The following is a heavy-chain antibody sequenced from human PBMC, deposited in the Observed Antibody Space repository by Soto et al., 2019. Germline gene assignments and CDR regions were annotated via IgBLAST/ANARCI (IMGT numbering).Heavy chain of an antibody. CDR1: GGSINSYW. Sequence: SETLSLTCSVSGGSINSYWWSWIRQPAGKGLEWIGRVYSSGTTDYNPSLNSRATMSVETSKNKFSLKLSSVTAADTAVYYCARDNYYDSSGYLDYWGQGTLVT. CDR2: VYSSGTT. V-gene: IGHV4-4*07. J-gene: IGHJ4*02. D-gene: IGHD3-22*01. CDR3: ARDNYYDSSGYLDY.